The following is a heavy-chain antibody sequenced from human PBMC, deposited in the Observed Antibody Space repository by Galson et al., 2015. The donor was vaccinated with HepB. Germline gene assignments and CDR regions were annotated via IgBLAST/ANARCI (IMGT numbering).Heavy chain of an antibody. J-gene: IGHJ4*02. V-gene: IGHV3-30*04. Sequence: SLRLSCAASELTFSNYAMHWVRQAPGKGLEWVAVISYDGSNKYYADSVKGRFTISRDNSKNTLYLQMNSLRAEDTAVFYCARESLEMATITNWDYWGQGTLVTVSS. CDR1: ELTFSNYA. CDR2: ISYDGSNK. CDR3: ARESLEMATITNWDY. D-gene: IGHD5-24*01.